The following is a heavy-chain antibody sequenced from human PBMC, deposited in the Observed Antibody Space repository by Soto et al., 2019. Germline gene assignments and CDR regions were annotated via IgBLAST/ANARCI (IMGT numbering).Heavy chain of an antibody. Sequence: PGGSLRLSCAASGFTFGSSAMSWARQAPGKGLEWISHITSSSLTIYYADSVEGRFTISRDNAQNSLYLQMNNLRAEDTGVYYCASPLYCSGAGCRVYWGQGTLVTVSS. CDR1: GFTFGSSA. J-gene: IGHJ4*02. CDR2: ITSSSLTI. D-gene: IGHD2-15*01. CDR3: ASPLYCSGAGCRVY. V-gene: IGHV3-48*01.